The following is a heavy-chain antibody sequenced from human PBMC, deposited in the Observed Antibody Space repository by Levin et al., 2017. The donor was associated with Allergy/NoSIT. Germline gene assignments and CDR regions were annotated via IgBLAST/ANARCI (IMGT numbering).Heavy chain of an antibody. CDR1: GFTFSSYA. D-gene: IGHD3-10*01. CDR2: ISGSGGST. J-gene: IGHJ3*02. V-gene: IGHV3-23*01. Sequence: LSLTCAASGFTFSSYAMSWVRQAPGKGLEWVSAISGSGGSTYYADSVKGRFTISRDNSKNTLYLQMNSLRAEDTAVYYCAKDVVPIWFGEFKPSRYTGDAFDIWGQGTMVTVSS. CDR3: AKDVVPIWFGEFKPSRYTGDAFDI.